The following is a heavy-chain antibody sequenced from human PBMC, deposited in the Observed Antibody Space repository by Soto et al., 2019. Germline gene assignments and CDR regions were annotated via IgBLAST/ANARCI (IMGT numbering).Heavy chain of an antibody. CDR2: IYYSGST. V-gene: IGHV4-31*03. CDR3: ARDQPSPYGSGSSMDV. CDR1: GGSISSGGYY. Sequence: PSETLSLTCTVSGGSISSGGYYWSWIRQHPGKGPEWIGYIYYSGSTYYNPSLKSRVTISVDTSKNQFSLKLSSVTAADTAVYYCARDQPSPYGSGSSMDVWGQGTTVTVSS. J-gene: IGHJ6*02. D-gene: IGHD3-10*01.